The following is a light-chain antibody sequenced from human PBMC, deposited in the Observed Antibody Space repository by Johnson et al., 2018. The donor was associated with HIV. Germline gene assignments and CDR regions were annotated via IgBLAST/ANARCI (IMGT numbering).Light chain of an antibody. CDR1: SSNIGNNY. Sequence: SVLTQPPSVSAAPGQKVTISCSGSSSNIGNNYVSWYKQFPGTAPKLLVYDNNKRPSGIPDRFSGSKSGTSATLGITGLQTGDEADYYCGTWDSSLRVGFFGTGSKVTVL. V-gene: IGLV1-51*01. CDR3: GTWDSSLRVGF. CDR2: DNN. J-gene: IGLJ1*01.